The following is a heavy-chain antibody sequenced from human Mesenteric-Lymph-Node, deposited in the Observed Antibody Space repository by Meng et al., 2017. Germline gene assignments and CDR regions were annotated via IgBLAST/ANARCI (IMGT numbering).Heavy chain of an antibody. CDR3: ARDGRYYDSSGYYQSVPFDY. D-gene: IGHD3-22*01. CDR1: GFSFSSYS. CDR2: ISSSGSTI. J-gene: IGHJ4*02. Sequence: GGSLRLSCAASGFSFSSYSLNWVRQAPGKGLEWVSYISSSGSTIYYADSVKGRFTISRDNAKNSLYLQMNSLRAEDTAVYYCARDGRYYDSSGYYQSVPFDYWGQGTLVTVSS. V-gene: IGHV3-48*04.